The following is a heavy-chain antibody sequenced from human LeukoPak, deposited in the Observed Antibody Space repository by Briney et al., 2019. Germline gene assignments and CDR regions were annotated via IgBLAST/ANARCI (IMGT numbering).Heavy chain of an antibody. D-gene: IGHD3-22*01. CDR1: GFTFKRYA. CDR3: ARESPPWYYHDSSGYLY. Sequence: PGGSLRLSCAASGFTFKRYAIHWVRQAPGKGLEWVANIKQDGSEKYYVDSVKGRFTISRDNAKNSLYLQMNSLRAEDTAVYYCARESPPWYYHDSSGYLYWGQGTLVTVSS. CDR2: IKQDGSEK. J-gene: IGHJ4*02. V-gene: IGHV3-7*01.